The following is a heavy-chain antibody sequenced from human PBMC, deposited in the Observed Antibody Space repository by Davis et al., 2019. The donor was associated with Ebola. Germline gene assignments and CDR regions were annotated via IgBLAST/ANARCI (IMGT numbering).Heavy chain of an antibody. V-gene: IGHV4-39*01. CDR1: GGSISSSSYY. CDR3: ARHQNYCGGDCYPPTHFDY. D-gene: IGHD2-21*01. J-gene: IGHJ4*02. CDR2: IYYSGST. Sequence: PSETLSLTCTVSGGSISSSSYYWGWIRQPPGKGLEWIGSIYYSGSTYYNPSLKSRVTISVDTSKNQFSLKLSSVTAADTAVYYCARHQNYCGGDCYPPTHFDYWGQGTLVTVSS.